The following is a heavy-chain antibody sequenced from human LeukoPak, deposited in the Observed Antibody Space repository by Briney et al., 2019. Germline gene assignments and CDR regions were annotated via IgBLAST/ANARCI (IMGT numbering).Heavy chain of an antibody. CDR3: ARSSYSSSSSV. CDR1: GFNLSGHW. V-gene: IGHV3-7*03. CDR2: IGSDWSEG. J-gene: IGHJ3*01. D-gene: IGHD6-6*01. Sequence: QPGGSLRLSCAVSGFNLSGHWMRSSPQAPGKGLGWVGSIGSDWSEGYYAYVVKGRFSISRDKAKNSIYLQINSLRAEDTAVYYCARSSYSSSSSVWGQGTMVTVSS.